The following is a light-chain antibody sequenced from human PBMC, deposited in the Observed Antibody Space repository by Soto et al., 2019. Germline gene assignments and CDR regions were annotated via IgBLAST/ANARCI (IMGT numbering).Light chain of an antibody. CDR3: QHYNNWPWT. V-gene: IGKV3-15*01. Sequence: ETVMTQSPATLSVSPGERATLSCRASHSVGSTLAWYQQKPGQAPRLLMFDTSTRATGIPARFSGSGSGTEFTLTISSLQSDDSAVYYCQHYNNWPWTVGQGTKVDIK. J-gene: IGKJ1*01. CDR2: DTS. CDR1: HSVGST.